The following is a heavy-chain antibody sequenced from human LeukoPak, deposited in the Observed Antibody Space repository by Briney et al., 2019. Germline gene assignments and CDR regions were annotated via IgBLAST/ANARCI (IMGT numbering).Heavy chain of an antibody. J-gene: IGHJ4*02. V-gene: IGHV3-23*01. CDR1: GFTFSSYA. CDR3: AKAAQLGELSPFDY. CDR2: ISGSGGIT. D-gene: IGHD1-26*01. Sequence: GGSLRLSCAASGFTFSSYAMNWVRQAPGKGLEWVSAISGSGGITYYADSAKGRFTISRDNSKNALYLQMNSLRAEDTAVYFCAKAAQLGELSPFDYWGQGTLVIVSS.